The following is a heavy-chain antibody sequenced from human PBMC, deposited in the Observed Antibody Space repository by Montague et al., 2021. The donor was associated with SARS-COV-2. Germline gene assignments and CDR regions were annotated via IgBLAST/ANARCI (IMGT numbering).Heavy chain of an antibody. J-gene: IGHJ5*02. CDR3: AREDRWNWFDP. D-gene: IGHD5-24*01. V-gene: IGHV4-59*01. Sequence: NPSLETRVTISVDPSKNQFSLKLSSVTAADTAVYYCAREDRWNWFDPWGQGTLVIV.